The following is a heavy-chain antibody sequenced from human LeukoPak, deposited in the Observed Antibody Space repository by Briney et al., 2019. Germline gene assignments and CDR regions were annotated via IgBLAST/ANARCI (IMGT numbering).Heavy chain of an antibody. CDR1: GVSISSTTYY. Sequence: SETLSLICTVSGVSISSTTYYWGWIRQPPGKGLQRIGSVYYSGGTYYNPSLKSRVTVSIDTSKNQFSLRLSSVTAADTAVYYCARRGDTYGYYFDYWGQGTLVTVSS. CDR2: VYYSGGT. D-gene: IGHD5-18*01. J-gene: IGHJ4*02. CDR3: ARRGDTYGYYFDY. V-gene: IGHV4-39*01.